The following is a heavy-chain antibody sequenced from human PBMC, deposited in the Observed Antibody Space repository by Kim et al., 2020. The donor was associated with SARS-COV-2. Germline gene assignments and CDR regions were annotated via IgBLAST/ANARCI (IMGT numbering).Heavy chain of an antibody. J-gene: IGHJ4*02. CDR2: IYSGGSST. CDR1: GFTFSSYA. D-gene: IGHD2-15*01. CDR3: AKDSVVAATRYFDY. V-gene: IGHV3-23*03. Sequence: GSLRLSCAASGFTFSSYAMSWVRQAPGKGLEWVSVIYSGGSSTYYADSVKGRFTISRDNSKNTLYLQMNSLRAEDTAVYYCAKDSVVAATRYFDYWGQGTLVTVSS.